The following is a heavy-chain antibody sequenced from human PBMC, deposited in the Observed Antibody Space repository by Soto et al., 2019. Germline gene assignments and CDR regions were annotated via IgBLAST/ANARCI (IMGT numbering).Heavy chain of an antibody. CDR2: ISSSSSTI. CDR1: GFTFSSYS. CDR3: ASDTLEYSSGWYGIIDAFDI. J-gene: IGHJ3*02. V-gene: IGHV3-48*01. Sequence: GGSLRLSCAASGFTFSSYSMNWVRQAPGKGLEWVSYISSSSSTIYYADSVKGRFTISRDNAKNSLYLQMNSLRAEDTAVYYCASDTLEYSSGWYGIIDAFDIWGQGTMVTVSS. D-gene: IGHD6-19*01.